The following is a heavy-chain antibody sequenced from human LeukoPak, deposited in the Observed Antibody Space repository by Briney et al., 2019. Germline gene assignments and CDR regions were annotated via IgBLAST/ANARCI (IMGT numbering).Heavy chain of an antibody. CDR2: INPSGGST. CDR3: ARGLGGGIVVVPAAIQDYYYGMDV. CDR1: GYTFTSYY. J-gene: IGHJ6*02. V-gene: IGHV1-46*01. Sequence: GASVKVSCKASGYTFTSYYMHWVRQAPGQGLEWMGIINPSGGSTSYAQKFQGRVTMTRDTSTSTVYMELSSLRSEDTAVYYCARGLGGGIVVVPAAIQDYYYGMDVWGQGTTVTVSS. D-gene: IGHD2-2*01.